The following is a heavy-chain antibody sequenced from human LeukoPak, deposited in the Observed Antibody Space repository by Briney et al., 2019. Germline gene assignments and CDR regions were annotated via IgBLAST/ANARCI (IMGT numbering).Heavy chain of an antibody. Sequence: ASVKVSCKASGYTFTSYGISWVRQAPGQGLEWMGWINPNSGGTNYAQKFQGRVTMTRDTSISTAYMELSRLRSDDTAVYYCARWGGSGWYSFDYWGQGTLVTVSS. V-gene: IGHV1-2*02. CDR2: INPNSGGT. D-gene: IGHD6-19*01. CDR1: GYTFTSYG. CDR3: ARWGGSGWYSFDY. J-gene: IGHJ4*02.